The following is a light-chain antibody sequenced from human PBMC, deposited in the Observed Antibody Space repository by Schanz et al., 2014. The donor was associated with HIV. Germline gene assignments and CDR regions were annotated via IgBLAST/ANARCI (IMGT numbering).Light chain of an antibody. J-gene: IGKJ2*01. V-gene: IGKV3D-20*02. Sequence: EIVLTQSPGTLSLSPGERATLSCRASQSVSSTYLAWYQQKPGQAPRLLIYDASRRAAGIPARFSGSGSGTDFTLTISSLEPEDFAVYYCQQRGNWPYTFGQGTKLEIK. CDR2: DAS. CDR3: QQRGNWPYT. CDR1: QSVSSTY.